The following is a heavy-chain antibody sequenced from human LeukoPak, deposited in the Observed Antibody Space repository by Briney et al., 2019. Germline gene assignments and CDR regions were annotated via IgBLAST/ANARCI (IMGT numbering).Heavy chain of an antibody. J-gene: IGHJ5*02. V-gene: IGHV3-23*01. CDR3: ARSDTTYPSYNWFDP. D-gene: IGHD1-26*01. CDR1: GFTFSSYA. Sequence: GSLRLSCAASGFTFSSYAMGWVRQAPGKGLEWVSAISGSGGSTCYADSVKGRFTISRDNSKNTLYLQMNSLRAEDTAVYYCARSDTTYPSYNWFDPWGQGTLVTVSS. CDR2: ISGSGGST.